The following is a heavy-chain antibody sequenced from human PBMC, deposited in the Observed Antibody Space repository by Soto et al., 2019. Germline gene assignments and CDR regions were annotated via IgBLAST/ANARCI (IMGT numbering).Heavy chain of an antibody. CDR3: AKADTGWFAP. J-gene: IGHJ5*02. CDR1: GFTFGQFV. CDR2: ITGSSGST. Sequence: EEQLLESGGDLVQPGGSLRLSCAASGFTFGQFVMTWVRQAPGKGLEWVSTITGSSGSTTYTESVKGRFTISRDNSKNLLYLQMNNLRADDTAIYYCAKADTGWFAPWGRGTLVTVSS. D-gene: IGHD3-10*01. V-gene: IGHV3-23*01.